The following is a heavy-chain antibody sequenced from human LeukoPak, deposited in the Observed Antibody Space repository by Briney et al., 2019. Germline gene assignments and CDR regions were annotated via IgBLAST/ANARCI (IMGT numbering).Heavy chain of an antibody. Sequence: SVKVSCKASGYTFTSYGISWVRQAPGQGLDWMGWISAYNGNTNYAQMLQGRVTMTTDTSTSTAYMELRSLRSDDTAVYYCARDRSIYYYYYMDVWGKGTTVTVSS. CDR1: GYTFTSYG. CDR2: ISAYNGNT. J-gene: IGHJ6*03. CDR3: ARDRSIYYYYYMDV. D-gene: IGHD3-10*01. V-gene: IGHV1-18*01.